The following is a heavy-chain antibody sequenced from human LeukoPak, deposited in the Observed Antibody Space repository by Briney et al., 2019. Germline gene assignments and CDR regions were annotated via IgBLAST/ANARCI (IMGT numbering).Heavy chain of an antibody. CDR3: ARVGDNSGYYYYFDY. CDR1: GGSISSYY. CDR2: IYYSGST. J-gene: IGHJ4*02. D-gene: IGHD3-22*01. Sequence: SETLSLTCTVSGGSISSYYWSWIRQPPGKGLEWIGYIYYSGSTNYNPSLKSWVTRSVDTSKNPFSLKLTSVTAADTAVYYCARVGDNSGYYYYFDYWGQGTLVTVSS. V-gene: IGHV4-59*13.